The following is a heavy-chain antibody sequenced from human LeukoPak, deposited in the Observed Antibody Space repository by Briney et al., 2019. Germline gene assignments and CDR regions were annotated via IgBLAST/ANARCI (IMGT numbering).Heavy chain of an antibody. CDR2: IKQDGSAK. J-gene: IGHJ4*02. V-gene: IGHV3-7*01. Sequence: PGRSLRLSGAACGFTFSGYCMSWVRHSPGKALEWVANIKQDGSAKSYVDSVKGRFTISRDNAKNSLSLQLNSLRAEDTAVYYCANEGGVYLPFADWGQGTQVTVSS. CDR3: ANEGGVYLPFAD. CDR1: GFTFSGYC. D-gene: IGHD2-8*01.